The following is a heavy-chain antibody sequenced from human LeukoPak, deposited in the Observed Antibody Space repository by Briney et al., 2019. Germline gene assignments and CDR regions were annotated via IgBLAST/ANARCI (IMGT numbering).Heavy chain of an antibody. Sequence: GGSLRLSCAASGFTVSSNYMSWVRQAPGKGLEWVSVIYSGGSTYYADSVKGRFTISRDNSKNTLYLQMNSLRAEDTAVYYRARESSYSSGWYYFDYWGQGTLVTVSS. CDR3: ARESSYSSGWYYFDY. V-gene: IGHV3-66*02. J-gene: IGHJ4*02. CDR1: GFTVSSNY. CDR2: IYSGGST. D-gene: IGHD6-19*01.